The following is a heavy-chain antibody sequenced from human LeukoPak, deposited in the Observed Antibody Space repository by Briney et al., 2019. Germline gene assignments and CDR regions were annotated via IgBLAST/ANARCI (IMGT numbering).Heavy chain of an antibody. J-gene: IGHJ4*02. CDR2: ISSSGSYI. CDR1: GFTFSSYS. Sequence: GGSLRLSCAASGFTFSSYSMNWVRQAPGKGLEWVSSISSSGSYIYQVDSVKGRFTISSDTAKESLYLLMNSLGADETAVYFCARPPGYSSGWSTVNYFHSWGQGTLVTVSP. D-gene: IGHD6-19*01. V-gene: IGHV3-21*01. CDR3: ARPPGYSSGWSTVNYFHS.